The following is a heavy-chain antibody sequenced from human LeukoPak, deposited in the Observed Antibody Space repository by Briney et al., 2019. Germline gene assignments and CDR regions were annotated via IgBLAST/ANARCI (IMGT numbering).Heavy chain of an antibody. J-gene: IGHJ4*02. Sequence: GGSLRLSCAASGFTFSSNAMSWVRQAPGKGLEWVSAISGSGGSTYYAVSVKGRFTISRDNSKNALYLQMNSLRAEDTAVYYCATYYYGSGSYYKVSFDYWGQGTLVTVSS. CDR2: ISGSGGST. CDR1: GFTFSSNA. D-gene: IGHD3-10*01. CDR3: ATYYYGSGSYYKVSFDY. V-gene: IGHV3-23*01.